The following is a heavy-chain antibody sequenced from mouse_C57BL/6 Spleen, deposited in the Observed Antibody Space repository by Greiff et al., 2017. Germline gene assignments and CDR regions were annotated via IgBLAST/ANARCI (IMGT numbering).Heavy chain of an antibody. Sequence: DVHLVESGGGLVKPGGSLKLSCAASGFTFSSYAMSWVRQTPEKRLEWVATISDGGSYTDYTDNVKGRFTISRDNAKNNLYLQMSHLKSEDTAMXYCARDGNWFAYWGQGTLVTVSA. D-gene: IGHD4-1*01. CDR1: GFTFSSYA. V-gene: IGHV5-4*01. J-gene: IGHJ3*01. CDR2: ISDGGSYT. CDR3: ARDGNWFAY.